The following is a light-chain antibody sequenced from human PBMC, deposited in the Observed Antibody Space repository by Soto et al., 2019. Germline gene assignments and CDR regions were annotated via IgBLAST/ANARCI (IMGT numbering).Light chain of an antibody. CDR2: EVN. V-gene: IGLV2-14*01. J-gene: IGLJ1*01. CDR1: SSDIGAYDY. Sequence: QSVQAKPASLSLSPGQSITISGTGTSSDIGAYDYVSWFQQHPGKAPKRMISEVNNRPSGVSNRFSGSKSGNTAYLTISGLQVEDEAEYFCFSSTTTSTHVFGTGAKVTVL. CDR3: FSSTTTSTHV.